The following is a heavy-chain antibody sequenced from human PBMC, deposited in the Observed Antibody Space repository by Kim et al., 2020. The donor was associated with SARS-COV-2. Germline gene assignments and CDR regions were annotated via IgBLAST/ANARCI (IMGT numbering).Heavy chain of an antibody. V-gene: IGHV3-23*01. Sequence: GGSLRLSCAASGFVFSTFGMNWVRQAPGKGLEWVSLISGNSKTTSYADSVKGRFTISRDNSKNTLYLQMNGLKVEDTAVYYCAQFREVGIHDFDHWGQGDLVTVSS. J-gene: IGHJ4*02. CDR1: GFVFSTFG. CDR3: AQFREVGIHDFDH. CDR2: ISGNSKTT.